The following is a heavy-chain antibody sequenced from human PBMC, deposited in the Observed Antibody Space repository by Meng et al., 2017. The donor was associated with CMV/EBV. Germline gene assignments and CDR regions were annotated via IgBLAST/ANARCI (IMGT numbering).Heavy chain of an antibody. V-gene: IGHV3-23*01. D-gene: IGHD2-2*02. J-gene: IGHJ5*02. Sequence: GESLKISCAASGFTFSSYAMSWVRQAPGKGLEWVSAISGSGGSKYYADSVKGRFTISRDNSKNTLYLQMNSLRAEDTAVYYCAKGGKWEYHCGSTSCYTTSWFDPWGQGTLVTVSS. CDR3: AKGGKWEYHCGSTSCYTTSWFDP. CDR1: GFTFSSYA. CDR2: ISGSGGSK.